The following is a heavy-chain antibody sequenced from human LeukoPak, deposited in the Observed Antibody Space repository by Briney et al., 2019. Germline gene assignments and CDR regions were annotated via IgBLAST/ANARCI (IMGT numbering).Heavy chain of an antibody. CDR3: ARDRPAIAVAGTSNAFDI. J-gene: IGHJ3*02. V-gene: IGHV4-59*01. Sequence: KPSETLSLTCTVSGGSISSYYWSWIRQPPGKGLEWIGYIYYSGSTNYNPSLKSRVTISVDTSKNQFSLKLSSVTAADTAVYYCARDRPAIAVAGTSNAFDIWGQGTMVTVSS. CDR2: IYYSGST. D-gene: IGHD6-19*01. CDR1: GGSISSYY.